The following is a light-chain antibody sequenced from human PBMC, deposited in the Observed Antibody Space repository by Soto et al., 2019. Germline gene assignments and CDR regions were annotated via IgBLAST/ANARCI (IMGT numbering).Light chain of an antibody. V-gene: IGKV1-5*01. J-gene: IGKJ1*01. CDR3: QQYSTYPWT. CDR1: QSISSW. CDR2: DAS. Sequence: DIQMTQSPSTLSASVGDRVTITFLASQSISSWLAWYQQKPGKAPKVLIFDASSLESGVPSRFSGSGSATEFTLTISSLQPDDFATYYCQQYSTYPWTCGQGTKGDIK.